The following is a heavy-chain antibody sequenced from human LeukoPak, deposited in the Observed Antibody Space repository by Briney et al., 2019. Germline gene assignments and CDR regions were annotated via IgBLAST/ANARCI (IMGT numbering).Heavy chain of an antibody. D-gene: IGHD3-3*01. J-gene: IGHJ4*02. CDR2: IYHSEST. CDR1: GASISSSNW. CDR3: ARGHSEWFDFFDY. Sequence: SETLSLTCAVSGASISSSNWWSWVRQPPGKGLEWIGEIYHSESTNYNPSLKSRVTISVDKSKNQFSLKLSSVTAADTAVYYCARGHSEWFDFFDYWGQGTLVTVSS. V-gene: IGHV4-4*02.